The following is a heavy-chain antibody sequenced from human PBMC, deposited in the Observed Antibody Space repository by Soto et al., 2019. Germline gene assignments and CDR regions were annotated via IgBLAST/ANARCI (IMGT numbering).Heavy chain of an antibody. CDR3: ARSIVVVTAADY. V-gene: IGHV1-3*01. CDR1: GYTFTSYA. CDR2: INAGNGNT. Sequence: ASVEVSCKASGYTFTSYARHWVRQATGQRLEWMGWINAGNGNTKYSQKFQGRVTITRDTSASTAYMELSSLRSEDTAVYYCARSIVVVTAADYWGQGTLVTVSS. D-gene: IGHD2-21*02. J-gene: IGHJ4*02.